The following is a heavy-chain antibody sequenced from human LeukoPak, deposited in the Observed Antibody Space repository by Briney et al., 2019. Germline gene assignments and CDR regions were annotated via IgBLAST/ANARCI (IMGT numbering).Heavy chain of an antibody. CDR3: AKEGGTGTRFDH. J-gene: IGHJ4*02. Sequence: GGSLRLSCAASGFTFSSSAMSWVRQAPGKGLYWVSAISGSGTDTYYADSVKGRFTISRDNSKNTLYLQMNSLRAEDTAVYYCAKEGGTGTRFDHWGQGTLVTVSS. V-gene: IGHV3-23*01. D-gene: IGHD1-7*01. CDR1: GFTFSSSA. CDR2: ISGSGTDT.